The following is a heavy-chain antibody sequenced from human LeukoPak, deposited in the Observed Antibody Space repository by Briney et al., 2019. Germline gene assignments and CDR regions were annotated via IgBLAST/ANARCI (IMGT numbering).Heavy chain of an antibody. Sequence: PGGSLRLSCAASGFTFNSFGMNWVRQAPGKGLECVSYISNTSCTIYYADSVKGRFTISRDSARPSLYLQMNSLRAEDTAVYYCARDLAAGILWFDPWGQGILVTVSS. CDR3: ARDLAAGILWFDP. D-gene: IGHD6-13*01. CDR2: ISNTSCTI. V-gene: IGHV3-48*01. CDR1: GFTFNSFG. J-gene: IGHJ5*02.